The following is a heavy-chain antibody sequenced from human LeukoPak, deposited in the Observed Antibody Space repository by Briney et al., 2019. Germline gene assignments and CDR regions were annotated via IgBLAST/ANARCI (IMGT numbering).Heavy chain of an antibody. CDR2: ISTSSSYI. J-gene: IGHJ4*02. D-gene: IGHD1-7*01. V-gene: IGHV3-21*01. Sequence: GGSLRLSCAASGFILSTYNMKWVRQTPRKGLEWVSSISTSSSYIYYADSVKGRFTISRDNARNSLYLQMNSLRAEDTAVYYCARDRDWNSGFDYWGQGTLVTVSS. CDR3: ARDRDWNSGFDY. CDR1: GFILSTYN.